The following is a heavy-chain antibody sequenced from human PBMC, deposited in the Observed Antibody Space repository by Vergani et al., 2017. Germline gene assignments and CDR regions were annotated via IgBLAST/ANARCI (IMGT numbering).Heavy chain of an antibody. CDR2: IIPIFGTA. Sequence: QVQLVQSGAEVKKPGSSVKVSCKASGGTFSSYAISWVRQAPGQGLEWMGGIIPIFGTANYAQKVQGRVTITADESRSTAYMELSSLRSEDTAVYYCARDFSNAGSEYYYYGMDVWGQGTTVTVSS. CDR1: GGTFSSYA. CDR3: ARDFSNAGSEYYYYGMDV. J-gene: IGHJ6*02. D-gene: IGHD3-10*01. V-gene: IGHV1-69*01.